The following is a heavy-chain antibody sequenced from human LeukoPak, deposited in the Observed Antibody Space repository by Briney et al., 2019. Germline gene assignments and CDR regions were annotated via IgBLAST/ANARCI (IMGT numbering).Heavy chain of an antibody. J-gene: IGHJ4*02. CDR2: ISGSGGST. CDR3: AKDRRDGYCSGGSCSPVDY. V-gene: IGHV3-23*01. CDR1: GFTFSSYA. Sequence: GGSLRLSCAASGFTFSSYAMSWVRQALGKGLEWVSAISGSGGSTYYADSVKGRFTISRDNSKNTLYLQMNSLRAEDTAVYYCAKDRRDGYCSGGSCSPVDYWGQGTLVTVSS. D-gene: IGHD2-15*01.